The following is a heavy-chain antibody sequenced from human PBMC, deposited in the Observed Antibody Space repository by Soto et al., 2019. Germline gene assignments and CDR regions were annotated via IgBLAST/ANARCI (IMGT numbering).Heavy chain of an antibody. V-gene: IGHV3-23*01. CDR2: ITSSGST. Sequence: EVQLLDSGGGLVQPGGSLRLSCAASGFTFSSYAMNWVRQAPGKGLEWVSAITSSGSTYYADSVRGRFTISRDNSKNTLYLQMNSLTAEDTAVYYCATDSYGLDYWGQGTLVTVSS. D-gene: IGHD3-10*01. J-gene: IGHJ4*02. CDR1: GFTFSSYA. CDR3: ATDSYGLDY.